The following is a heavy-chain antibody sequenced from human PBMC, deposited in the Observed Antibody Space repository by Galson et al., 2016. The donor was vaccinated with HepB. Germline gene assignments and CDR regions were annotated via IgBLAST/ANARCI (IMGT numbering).Heavy chain of an antibody. V-gene: IGHV5-51*01. D-gene: IGHD3-3*01. CDR1: GYSFTSHW. Sequence: QSGAEVKKPGESLKISCQVSGYSFTSHWIGWVRQRPGEGLEWMGIIYPDDSDTRYSPSFQGQVTISADKSISTAYLQWSSLKASDTAMYYCARQRSGLSFKYLDYWGQGTLVTVSS. CDR2: IYPDDSDT. CDR3: ARQRSGLSFKYLDY. J-gene: IGHJ4*02.